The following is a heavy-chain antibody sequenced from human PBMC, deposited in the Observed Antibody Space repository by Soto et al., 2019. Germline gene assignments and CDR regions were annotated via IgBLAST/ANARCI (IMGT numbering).Heavy chain of an antibody. Sequence: SETLSLTCAVSGGSLGGFHWSWIRQPPGKGLEWIGEISRSGSTNYGPSLKSRVTMSVDTSKNQFSLKLSSVTAADTAVYYCARGKGYGDYVSYFQHWGQGTLVTVSS. J-gene: IGHJ1*01. CDR2: ISRSGST. CDR3: ARGKGYGDYVSYFQH. CDR1: GGSLGGFH. D-gene: IGHD4-17*01. V-gene: IGHV4-34*01.